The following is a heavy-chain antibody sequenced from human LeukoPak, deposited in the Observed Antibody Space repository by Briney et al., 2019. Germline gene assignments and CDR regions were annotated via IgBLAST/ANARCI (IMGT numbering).Heavy chain of an antibody. D-gene: IGHD6-19*01. Sequence: PSETLSLTCTVSGGSISSYYWSWIRQPPGKGLEWIGYIYYSGSTNYNPSLKSRVTISVDTSKNQFSLKLSSVTAADTAVYYCARRRQWLVLRIVGGQRDNWFDPWGQGTLVTVSS. CDR1: GGSISSYY. V-gene: IGHV4-59*12. CDR2: IYYSGST. J-gene: IGHJ5*02. CDR3: ARRRQWLVLRIVGGQRDNWFDP.